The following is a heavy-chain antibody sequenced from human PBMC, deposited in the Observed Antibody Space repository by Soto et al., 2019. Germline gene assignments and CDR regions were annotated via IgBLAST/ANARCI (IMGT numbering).Heavy chain of an antibody. V-gene: IGHV3-33*01. Sequence: GSLRLSCAASGFTFISYGMHWVRQAPGKGLEWVAVIWSDGSNKYYADSVKGRFTISRDNSKNTLYLQMNSLRAEDTAVYYCARYYYDSSGYYPLWGQGTLVTVSS. CDR1: GFTFISYG. CDR3: ARYYYDSSGYYPL. D-gene: IGHD3-22*01. J-gene: IGHJ4*02. CDR2: IWSDGSNK.